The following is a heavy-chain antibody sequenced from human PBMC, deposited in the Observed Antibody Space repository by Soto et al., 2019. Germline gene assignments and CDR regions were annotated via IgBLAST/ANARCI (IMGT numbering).Heavy chain of an antibody. CDR2: INPNSGGT. J-gene: IGHJ5*02. Sequence: FTGYYMHCVRHAPGQGLEWMGWINPNSGGTNYNPSLKSRVTISVDTSKNQFSLKLSSVTAADTAVYYCARDRMVAATLHWFDPWGQGTLVTVSS. CDR3: ARDRMVAATLHWFDP. D-gene: IGHD2-15*01. CDR1: FTGYY. V-gene: IGHV4-59*01.